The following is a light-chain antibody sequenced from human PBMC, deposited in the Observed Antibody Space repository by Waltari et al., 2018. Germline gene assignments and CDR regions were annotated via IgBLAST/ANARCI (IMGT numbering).Light chain of an antibody. CDR2: EAS. J-gene: IGKJ1*01. Sequence: EVVMTQYPATLSVSAGGRATLSCRASQSVLTHLAWYQQKPGQAPRLLIYEASTRATSIPARFIGSGSGTEFSLTISSLKSEDFAVYYCQQYNDWWTFGQGTKVQIK. CDR1: QSVLTH. CDR3: QQYNDWWT. V-gene: IGKV3-15*01.